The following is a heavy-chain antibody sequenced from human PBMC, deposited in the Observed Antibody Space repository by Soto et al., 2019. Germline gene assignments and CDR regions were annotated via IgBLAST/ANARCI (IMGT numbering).Heavy chain of an antibody. D-gene: IGHD2-2*01. CDR2: IYPGDSDT. CDR1: GYSFTSYW. CDR3: ARNKGYCSSTSCYGMDV. V-gene: IGHV5-51*01. Sequence: GESLKISCKGSGYSFTSYWIVWVRQMPGKGLEWMGTIYPGDSDTRYSPSFQGQVTISADKSISAAYLQWNSLKASDTAMYFCARNKGYCSSTSCYGMDVWGQGAAVTVSS. J-gene: IGHJ6*02.